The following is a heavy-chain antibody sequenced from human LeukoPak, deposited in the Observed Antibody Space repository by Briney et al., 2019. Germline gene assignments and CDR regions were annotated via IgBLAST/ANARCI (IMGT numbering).Heavy chain of an antibody. Sequence: GLEWMGIIYPGDSDTRYSPSFQGQVTISADKSISTAYLQWSSLKASDTAMYYCVRSYEFDYWGQGTLVTVSS. CDR3: VRSYEFDY. CDR2: IYPGDSDT. D-gene: IGHD5-18*01. V-gene: IGHV5-51*01. J-gene: IGHJ4*02.